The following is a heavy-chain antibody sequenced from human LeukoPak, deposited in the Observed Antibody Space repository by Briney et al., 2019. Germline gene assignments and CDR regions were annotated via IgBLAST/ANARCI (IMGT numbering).Heavy chain of an antibody. J-gene: IGHJ6*04. CDR3: ASDQDGMDV. CDR2: INPNSGDT. Sequence: GASVKVSCKASVYTFTGYYMHWVRQAPGQGLEWMGLINPNSGDTNYAQKFQGWVTMTRDTSISTAYMELSRLRSDDTAVDYCASDQDGMDVWGKGTTVTVSS. CDR1: VYTFTGYY. V-gene: IGHV1-2*04.